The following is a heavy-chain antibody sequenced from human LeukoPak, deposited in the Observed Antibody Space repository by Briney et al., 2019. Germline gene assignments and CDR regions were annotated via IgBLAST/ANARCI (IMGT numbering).Heavy chain of an antibody. CDR3: AREGRGAATMTYYYYYYMDV. CDR1: GYTFTGYY. CDR2: INPNSGGT. V-gene: IGHV1-2*02. J-gene: IGHJ6*03. Sequence: ASVKVSCKASGYTFTGYYMHWVRQAPGQGLEWMGWINPNSGGTNYAQKFQGRVTMTRDTSISTAYMELSRLRSDDTAVYYCAREGRGAATMTYYYYYYMDVWGKGTTVTISS. D-gene: IGHD5-12*01.